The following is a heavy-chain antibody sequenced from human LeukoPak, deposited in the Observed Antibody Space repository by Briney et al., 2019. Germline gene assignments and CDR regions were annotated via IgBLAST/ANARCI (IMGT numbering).Heavy chain of an antibody. CDR2: ISSSGSTI. CDR1: GVTLSSYE. V-gene: IGHV3-48*03. D-gene: IGHD5-18*01. J-gene: IGHJ4*02. CDR3: ARARYSYGVGSTY. Sequence: GGSLRLSCAAPGVTLSSYEMNWVRQAPGKGLEWVSYISSSGSTIYYADSVKGRFTISRDNAKNSLYLQMNSLRAEDTAVYYCARARYSYGVGSTYWGQGTLVTVSS.